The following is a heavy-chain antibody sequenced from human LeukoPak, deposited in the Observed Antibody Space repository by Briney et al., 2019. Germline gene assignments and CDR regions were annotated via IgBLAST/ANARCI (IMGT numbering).Heavy chain of an antibody. D-gene: IGHD6-6*01. CDR1: GGSISNYY. J-gene: IGHJ4*02. Sequence: SETLSLTCTVSGGSISNYYWSWIRQPPGKGLEWIGYIYYSGGTNYNPSLKSRVTISVDTSKNQFSLKLSSVTAADTAVYYCARGRVWFDYWGQGTLVTVSS. CDR2: IYYSGGT. CDR3: ARGRVWFDY. V-gene: IGHV4-59*01.